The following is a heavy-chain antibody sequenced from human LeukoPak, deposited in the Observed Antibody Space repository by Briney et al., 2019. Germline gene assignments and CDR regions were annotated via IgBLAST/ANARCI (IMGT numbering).Heavy chain of an antibody. CDR2: MYTSGSS. Sequence: ASEILSLTCTVSGGSINSYYWSWIRQPAGKGLEWIGRMYTSGSSNYNPSLKSRVTMSVDTSKNQFSLRLNSVTAADTAVYYCARDLAQTPWDYWGQGTLVIVSS. J-gene: IGHJ4*02. CDR3: ARDLAQTPWDY. V-gene: IGHV4-4*07. CDR1: GGSINSYY.